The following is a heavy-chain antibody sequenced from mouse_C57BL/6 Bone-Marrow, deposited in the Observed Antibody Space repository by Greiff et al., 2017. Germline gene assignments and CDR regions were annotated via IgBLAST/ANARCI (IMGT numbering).Heavy chain of an antibody. CDR3: ATNYLFFYYYAMDY. CDR1: GFSLTSYG. CDR2: IWRGGST. Sequence: QVQLQQSGPGLVQPSQSLSITCTVSGFSLTSYGVHWVRQSPGKGLEWLGVIWRGGSTDYNAAFMSRLSITKDNSKSQVFFKMNSLQADDTAIYYCATNYLFFYYYAMDYWSQGTSVSVSS. V-gene: IGHV2-5*01. J-gene: IGHJ4*01. D-gene: IGHD1-1*01.